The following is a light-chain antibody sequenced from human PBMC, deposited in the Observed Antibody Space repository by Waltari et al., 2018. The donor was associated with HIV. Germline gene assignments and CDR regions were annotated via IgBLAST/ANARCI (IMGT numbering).Light chain of an antibody. Sequence: QSALTQPVSVSGSPGQSITISCTGTSSDVGGYNYVSWYQQHPGKAPKLMIYEVTNRPSGVSNRFSGSKSGNTASLTLSGPQAEDEADYYCSSYTSSSTLVFGGGTKLTVL. CDR3: SSYTSSSTLV. CDR1: SSDVGGYNY. V-gene: IGLV2-14*01. CDR2: EVT. J-gene: IGLJ2*01.